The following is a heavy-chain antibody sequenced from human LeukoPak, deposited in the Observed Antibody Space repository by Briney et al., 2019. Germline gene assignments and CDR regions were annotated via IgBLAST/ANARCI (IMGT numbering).Heavy chain of an antibody. Sequence: GGSLRLSCAASGFTFDDYAMHWVRQAPGKGLEWVSGISWNSGSIGYADSVKGRFTISRDNAKNSLYLQMNSLRAEDTALYYSAKGVSSSWYLFDYWGQGTLVTVSS. CDR2: ISWNSGSI. J-gene: IGHJ4*02. D-gene: IGHD6-13*01. CDR3: AKGVSSSWYLFDY. V-gene: IGHV3-9*01. CDR1: GFTFDDYA.